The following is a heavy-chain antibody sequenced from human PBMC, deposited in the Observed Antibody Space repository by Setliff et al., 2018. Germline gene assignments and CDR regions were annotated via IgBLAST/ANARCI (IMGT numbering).Heavy chain of an antibody. Sequence: PGESLKISCQGSGYNFASYCIAWVRQMPGKGLEWMGSIYPDDPDTKSGPSFQGQVSISADKSTGTAYLQWSSLKASYTARYYCARKFSGEPFDYWGQGTLVTVSS. CDR1: GYNFASYC. CDR2: IYPDDPDT. V-gene: IGHV5-51*01. CDR3: ARKFSGEPFDY. D-gene: IGHD7-27*01. J-gene: IGHJ4*02.